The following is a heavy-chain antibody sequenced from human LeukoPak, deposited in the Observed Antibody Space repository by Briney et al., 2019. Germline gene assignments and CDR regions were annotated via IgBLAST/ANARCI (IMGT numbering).Heavy chain of an antibody. J-gene: IGHJ4*02. CDR3: AREPGSHHYDYVWGSYRKYYFDY. D-gene: IGHD3-16*02. V-gene: IGHV3-30*02. Sequence: GGSLRLSCAASGFTFSSYGMHWVRQAPGKGLEWVAYIQYDGSNEQYAHSVKGRFRISRDSSKNILYLQMNSLRAEDTAVYYCAREPGSHHYDYVWGSYRKYYFDYWGQGTLVTVSS. CDR1: GFTFSSYG. CDR2: IQYDGSNE.